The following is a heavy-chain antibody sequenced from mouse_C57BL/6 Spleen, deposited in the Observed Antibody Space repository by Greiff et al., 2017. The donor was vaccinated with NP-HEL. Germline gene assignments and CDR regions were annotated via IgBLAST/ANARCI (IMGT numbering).Heavy chain of an antibody. Sequence: EVQLQQSGAELVKPGASVKLSCTAAGFNIKDYYMHWVKQRTEQGMEWIGRIDPEDGETKYAPKFKGKATITADTSYNTAYLQLSSLTSEDTAVYYCARTAQATAMDYWGQGTSVTVSS. D-gene: IGHD3-2*02. CDR2: IDPEDGET. CDR1: GFNIKDYY. J-gene: IGHJ4*01. CDR3: ARTAQATAMDY. V-gene: IGHV14-2*01.